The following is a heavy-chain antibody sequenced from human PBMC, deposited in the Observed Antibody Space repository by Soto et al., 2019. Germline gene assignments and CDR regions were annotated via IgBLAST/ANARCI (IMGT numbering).Heavy chain of an antibody. CDR1: GFRFSSYW. Sequence: GGSLRLSCAAYGFRFSSYWMHWVRQAPGKGLTWVARINTDGTDTRYADFVKGRFTTFRDNVCAKFFLQMKSLRVDDTAVYYCAGAYNVIDGSFFGPWGIGTLVTVSS. J-gene: IGHJ5*01. CDR2: INTDGTDT. D-gene: IGHD3-10*01. CDR3: AGAYNVIDGSFFGP. V-gene: IGHV3-74*01.